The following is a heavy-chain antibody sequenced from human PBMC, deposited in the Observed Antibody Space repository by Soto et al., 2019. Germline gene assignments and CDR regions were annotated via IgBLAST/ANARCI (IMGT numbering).Heavy chain of an antibody. V-gene: IGHV4-30-2*01. D-gene: IGHD6-13*01. CDR3: ARRYSSAFDI. J-gene: IGHJ3*02. CDR1: GGSISSGGYS. CDR2: IYHSGST. Sequence: SETLSLTCAVSGGSISSGGYSWSWIRQPPGKGLEWIGYIYHSGSTYYNPSLKSRVTISVDTSKNQFSLKLSSVTAADTAVYYCARRYSSAFDIWGQGTMVTVSS.